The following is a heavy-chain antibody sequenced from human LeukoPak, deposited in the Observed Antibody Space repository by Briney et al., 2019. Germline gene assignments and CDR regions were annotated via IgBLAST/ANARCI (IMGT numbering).Heavy chain of an antibody. CDR1: GYTFTSYA. CDR2: INTGNGNT. D-gene: IGHD3-22*01. Sequence: ASVKVSCKASGYTFTSYAIHWVRQAPGQRLEWMGWINTGNGNTKYSQKFQDRVTISRDTSASTAYMELSSLRSEDTAVYYCARDYYDSSGAISFDYWGQGILVTVSS. V-gene: IGHV1-3*04. CDR3: ARDYYDSSGAISFDY. J-gene: IGHJ4*02.